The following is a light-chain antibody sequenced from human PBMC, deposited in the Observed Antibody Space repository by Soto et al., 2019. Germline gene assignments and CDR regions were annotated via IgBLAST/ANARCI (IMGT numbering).Light chain of an antibody. V-gene: IGKV3-20*01. CDR1: QSVNSGY. CDR3: QQYGSSPT. Sequence: EIVLTQSPGTLSLSTGERATLSCRASQSVNSGYLVWYQQKPGPAPRLLIYGASSRATGIPDRFSKSGSGTDFTLTIIRLEPEDFAIYYCQQYGSSPTFGQGTRLEIK. J-gene: IGKJ5*01. CDR2: GAS.